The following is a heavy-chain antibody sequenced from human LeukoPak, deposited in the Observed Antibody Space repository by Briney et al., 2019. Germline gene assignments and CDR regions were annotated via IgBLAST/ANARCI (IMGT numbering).Heavy chain of an antibody. J-gene: IGHJ4*02. CDR1: GYTFTSYG. CDR3: ASGIAAAGPFDY. D-gene: IGHD6-13*01. V-gene: IGHV1-69*13. Sequence: SVKVSCKASGYTFTSYGISWVRQAPGQGLEWMGGIIPIFGTANYAQKFQGRVTITADESTSTAYMELSSLRSEDTAVYYCASGIAAAGPFDYWGQGTLVTVSS. CDR2: IIPIFGTA.